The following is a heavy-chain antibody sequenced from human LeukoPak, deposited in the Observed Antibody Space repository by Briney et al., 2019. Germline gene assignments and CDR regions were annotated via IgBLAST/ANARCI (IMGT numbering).Heavy chain of an antibody. CDR3: STYGSGRKFDY. CDR1: GFTFSSYE. V-gene: IGHV3-15*04. J-gene: IGHJ4*02. CDR2: IESKTDGETT. D-gene: IGHD3-10*01. Sequence: NPGGSLRLSCAAPGFTFSSYEMNWVRQIPGKGLEWVGRIESKTDGETTDYATPVKDRFIISRDDSTNTLYLQMNSLKSEDTAVYYCSTYGSGRKFDYWGQGTLVTVSS.